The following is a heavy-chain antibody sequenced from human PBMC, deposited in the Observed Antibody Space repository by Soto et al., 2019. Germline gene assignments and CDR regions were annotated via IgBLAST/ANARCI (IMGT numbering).Heavy chain of an antibody. CDR3: GTSKDIVVGPAASVFDH. D-gene: IGHD2-2*01. CDR1: GFTFDYYG. CDR2: ISWNRGTI. V-gene: IGHV3-9*01. J-gene: IGHJ4*02. Sequence: EVQLVESGGGWVRPGGSRRLSCVASGFTFDYYGMHWVRQVPGKGLEWVAGISWNRGTIGYADSVRGRFTSSRDNAKNYLFLQVTSLRTEDTAIYYCGTSKDIVVGPAASVFDHWGQGSMVTVSS.